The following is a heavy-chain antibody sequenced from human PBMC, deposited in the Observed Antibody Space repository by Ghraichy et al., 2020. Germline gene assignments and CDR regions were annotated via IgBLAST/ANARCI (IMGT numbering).Heavy chain of an antibody. Sequence: GESLNISCKTSGYSFATYWIGWVRQMPGKGLEWMGIIYPGDSDTRYSPSFQGQVTISADKSINTAYLQWSSLKASDSAMYYCARVGRSEGSGYEEFDYWGQGSLVAVSS. CDR3: ARVGRSEGSGYEEFDY. J-gene: IGHJ4*02. D-gene: IGHD5-12*01. CDR2: IYPGDSDT. CDR1: GYSFATYW. V-gene: IGHV5-51*01.